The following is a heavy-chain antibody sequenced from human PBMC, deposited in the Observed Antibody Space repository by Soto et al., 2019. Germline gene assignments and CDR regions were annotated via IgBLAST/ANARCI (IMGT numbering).Heavy chain of an antibody. D-gene: IGHD5-12*01. J-gene: IGHJ4*02. Sequence: GGSLRLSCAASGFTFSSYGMHWVRQAPGKGLEWVAVIWYNGSNKYYADSVKGRFTISRDNSKNTLYLQMNSLRAEDTAVYYCAIDGGSGFSFDYWGQGTLVTVSS. CDR3: AIDGGSGFSFDY. CDR2: IWYNGSNK. CDR1: GFTFSSYG. V-gene: IGHV3-33*01.